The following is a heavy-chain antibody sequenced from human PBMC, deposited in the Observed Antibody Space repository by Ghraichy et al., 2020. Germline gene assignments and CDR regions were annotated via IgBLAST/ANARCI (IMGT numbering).Heavy chain of an antibody. CDR3: AHVPAAMFSYKSDMDV. CDR2: ISATGATT. CDR1: AFTFSNYA. V-gene: IGHV3-23*01. Sequence: GGSLRLSCAASAFTFSNYAMSWVRQAPGRGLEWVSGISATGATTYYAESVEGRAIISRDNSKNTLELQMVNLRVEDTAVYYCAHVPAAMFSYKSDMDVWGQGTTVTVSS. J-gene: IGHJ6*02. D-gene: IGHD2-2*01.